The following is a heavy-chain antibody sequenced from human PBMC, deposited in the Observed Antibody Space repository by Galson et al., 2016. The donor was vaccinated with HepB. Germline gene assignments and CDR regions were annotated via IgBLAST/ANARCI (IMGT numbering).Heavy chain of an antibody. CDR1: GGSVSSTTYY. V-gene: IGHV4-39*01. D-gene: IGHD3-10*01. CDR3: ARQRRFGTWDEIDH. CDR2: TFYSGRT. J-gene: IGHJ4*02. Sequence: SETLSLTCTVSGGSVSSTTYYWGWIRQPPGKGLEWIGNTFYSGRTYYNPSLKSRLTISVDPSKNQFSLRLRSVTAADTAVYYCARQRRFGTWDEIDHWGQGTLVTVSS.